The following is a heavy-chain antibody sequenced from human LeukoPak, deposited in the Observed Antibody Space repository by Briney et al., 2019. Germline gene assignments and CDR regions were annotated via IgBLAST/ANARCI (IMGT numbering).Heavy chain of an antibody. CDR2: IIPIFGTA. D-gene: IGHD6-19*01. CDR1: GGTFSSYA. J-gene: IGHJ4*02. V-gene: IGHV1-69*05. Sequence: SVTVYCKASGGTFSSYAISWVRQAPGQGLEWMGRIIPIFGTANYAQKFQGRVTITTDESTSTAYMELSSLRSEDTAVYYCARDRIAVAGKPFDYWGQGTLVTVSS. CDR3: ARDRIAVAGKPFDY.